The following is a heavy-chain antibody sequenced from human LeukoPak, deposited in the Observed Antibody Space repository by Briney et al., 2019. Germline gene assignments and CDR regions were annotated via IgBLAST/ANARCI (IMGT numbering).Heavy chain of an antibody. V-gene: IGHV4-34*01. J-gene: IGHJ4*02. D-gene: IGHD3/OR15-3a*01. CDR2: INHSGST. CDR1: GGSFSGYY. Sequence: SETLSLTCAVYGGSFSGYYWSWIRQPPGKGLEWIGEINHSGSTNYNPSLKSRVTISVDTSKNQFSLKLSSVTAADTAVYYCATSATDWDPYYFDYWGQGTLVTVSS. CDR3: ATSATDWDPYYFDY.